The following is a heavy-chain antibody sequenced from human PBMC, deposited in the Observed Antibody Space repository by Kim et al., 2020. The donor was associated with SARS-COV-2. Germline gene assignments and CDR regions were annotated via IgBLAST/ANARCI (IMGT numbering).Heavy chain of an antibody. CDR2: ISGSGGNT. D-gene: IGHD3-22*01. V-gene: IGHV3-23*01. Sequence: GGSLRLSCAASGFTFSSYAMSWVRQAPGKGLEWVSCISGSGGNTDYADSVKGRFTISRDNSKNMLYLQMNSLRTEDTAVYYCAKDGAESDSSGYFRRSYYVDYWGQGTLVTVSS. CDR3: AKDGAESDSSGYFRRSYYVDY. CDR1: GFTFSSYA. J-gene: IGHJ4*02.